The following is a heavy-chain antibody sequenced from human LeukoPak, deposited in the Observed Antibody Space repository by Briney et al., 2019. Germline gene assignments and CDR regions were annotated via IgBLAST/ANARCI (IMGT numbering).Heavy chain of an antibody. Sequence: PSETLSLTCTVSGASISSDSYYWNWIRQHPGKGLEWIGYIYYSGSTYYNPSLKSRVTISVDTSKNQFSLKLSSVTAADTAVYYCARDSSGWPLWGQGTLVTVSS. CDR1: GASISSDSYY. CDR3: ARDSSGWPL. V-gene: IGHV4-31*03. J-gene: IGHJ4*02. CDR2: IYYSGST. D-gene: IGHD6-19*01.